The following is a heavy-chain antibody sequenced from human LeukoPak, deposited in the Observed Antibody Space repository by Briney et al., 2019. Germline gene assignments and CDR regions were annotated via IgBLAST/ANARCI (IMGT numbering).Heavy chain of an antibody. J-gene: IGHJ6*02. CDR3: AKHMRATNTYSFFGLDV. CDR1: GFTFKDYG. V-gene: IGHV3-9*01. Sequence: RPGGSLRLSCAATGFTFKDYGMHWVRQPPGKGLEWVSSINWNGGGTDYADSVKSRFTISRDNAKNSLYLQLSSLRPEDTALYYCAKHMRATNTYSFFGLDVWGQGTTVTVSS. CDR2: INWNGGGT. D-gene: IGHD1-26*01.